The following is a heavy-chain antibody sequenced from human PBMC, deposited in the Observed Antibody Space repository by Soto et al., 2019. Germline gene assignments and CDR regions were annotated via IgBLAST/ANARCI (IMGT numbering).Heavy chain of an antibody. V-gene: IGHV1-2*04. Sequence: ASVKVSCKASGYTFTGYYMHWVRQAPGQGLEWMGWINPNSGGTNYAQKFQGWVTMTRDTSISTAYMELSRLRSDDTAVYYCAREVELRGQPGAYGMDVWGQGTTVTVSS. CDR3: AREVELRGQPGAYGMDV. CDR1: GYTFTGYY. D-gene: IGHD3-10*01. J-gene: IGHJ6*02. CDR2: INPNSGGT.